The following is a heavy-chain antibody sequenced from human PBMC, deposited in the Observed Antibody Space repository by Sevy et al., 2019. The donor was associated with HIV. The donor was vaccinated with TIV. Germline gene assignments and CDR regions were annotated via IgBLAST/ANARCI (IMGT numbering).Heavy chain of an antibody. Sequence: ASVKVSCKASGYTFTSNGINWVRQAPGQGLEWMGWMSGYNTKTKYAQKFQGRVTMTTDTSTSTAYMELRSLRSDDTAVYYCARDSGSGSYYNELLTYWGQGTLVTVSS. CDR1: GYTFTSNG. V-gene: IGHV1-18*04. J-gene: IGHJ4*02. CDR3: ARDSGSGSYYNELLTY. CDR2: MSGYNTKT. D-gene: IGHD3-10*01.